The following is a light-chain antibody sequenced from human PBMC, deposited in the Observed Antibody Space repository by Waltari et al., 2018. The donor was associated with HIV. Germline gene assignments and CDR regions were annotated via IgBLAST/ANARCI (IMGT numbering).Light chain of an antibody. Sequence: QSVLTQPPSASGALGQRVTISCSGSTPTIGSSTVNWYQQFSRAAPKLLIYADAQRPSGVPDRFSGSKSGTSASLVISGLQAEDEADYYCSTWDERLNGVVFGGGTRLTVV. CDR2: ADA. CDR1: TPTIGSST. CDR3: STWDERLNGVV. J-gene: IGLJ2*01. V-gene: IGLV1-44*01.